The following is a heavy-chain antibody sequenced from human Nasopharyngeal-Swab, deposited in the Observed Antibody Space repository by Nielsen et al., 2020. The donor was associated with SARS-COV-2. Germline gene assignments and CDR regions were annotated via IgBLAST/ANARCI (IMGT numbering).Heavy chain of an antibody. Sequence: ASVKVSCKASGYTFTSYYMHWVRQAPGQGLEWMGIINPSGGSTSYAQKFQGRVTMTRDTSTSTVYMELSSLRSEDTAVYYCARDPSITIFGVVSGVDWSQGTLVTVSS. CDR3: ARDPSITIFGVVSGVD. V-gene: IGHV1-46*01. CDR2: INPSGGST. J-gene: IGHJ4*02. D-gene: IGHD3-3*01. CDR1: GYTFTSYY.